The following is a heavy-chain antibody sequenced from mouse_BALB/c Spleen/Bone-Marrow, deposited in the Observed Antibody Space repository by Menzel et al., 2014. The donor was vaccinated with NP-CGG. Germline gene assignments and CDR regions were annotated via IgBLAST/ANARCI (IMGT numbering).Heavy chain of an antibody. D-gene: IGHD1-1*01. J-gene: IGHJ1*01. CDR3: ARLNYYGNLFV. CDR2: INPDSSTI. V-gene: IGHV4-1*02. Sequence: DVMLVESGGGLVQPGGSLKLSCAASGFDFSRYWMSWVRQAPGKGPEWIGEINPDSSTINYTPSLKDKFIISRDNAKNTLYLQMSKVRSEDTALYYCARLNYYGNLFVWGAGTTVTVSS. CDR1: GFDFSRYW.